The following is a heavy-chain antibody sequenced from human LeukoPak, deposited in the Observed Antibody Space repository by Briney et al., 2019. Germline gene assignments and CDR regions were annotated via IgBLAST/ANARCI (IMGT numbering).Heavy chain of an antibody. CDR3: ARDPHYYDGGGV. CDR2: IYSGGDT. Sequence: PGGSLRLSCAASGFTVSGNYLSWVRQAPERGLEWVSAIYSGGDTYYADSVKGRFAISRDNSKNTLYLQMNGLRAEDTAVYYCARDPHYYDGGGVWGRGTLVTVSS. J-gene: IGHJ4*02. CDR1: GFTVSGNY. D-gene: IGHD3-22*01. V-gene: IGHV3-53*01.